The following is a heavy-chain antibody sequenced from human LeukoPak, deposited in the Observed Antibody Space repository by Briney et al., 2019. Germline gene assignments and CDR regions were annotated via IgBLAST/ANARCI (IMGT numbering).Heavy chain of an antibody. J-gene: IGHJ3*02. D-gene: IGHD1-26*01. Sequence: SETLSLTCTVSGGSISSGRFYWSWIRQPPGKGLEWIGYIYHSGSTYYNPSLKSRVTISVDGSKNQFSLKLSSVTAADTAVYYCARPSGVNTFNAFDIWGQGTMVTVSS. CDR3: ARPSGVNTFNAFDI. CDR1: GGSISSGRFY. V-gene: IGHV4-30-2*01. CDR2: IYHSGST.